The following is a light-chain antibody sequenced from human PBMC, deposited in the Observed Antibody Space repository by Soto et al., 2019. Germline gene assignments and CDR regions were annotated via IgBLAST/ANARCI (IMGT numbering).Light chain of an antibody. CDR1: QPISSW. CDR2: AAS. CDR3: QQLNSYPLT. V-gene: IGKV1-5*01. J-gene: IGKJ4*01. Sequence: DIQMTQSPPTLSASVGDRVTITCRASQPISSWLAWYHQKPGKAPKLLIYAASTLHSGVPSKFSGSGSGTDFTLTISSLQPEDFATYYCQQLNSYPLTFGGGTKVDIK.